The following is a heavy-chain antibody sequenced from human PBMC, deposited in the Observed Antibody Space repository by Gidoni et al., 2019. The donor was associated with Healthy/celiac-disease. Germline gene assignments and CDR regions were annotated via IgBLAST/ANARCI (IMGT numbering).Heavy chain of an antibody. D-gene: IGHD3-10*01. V-gene: IGHV3-9*01. CDR2: ISWNSGSI. J-gene: IGHJ6*03. Sequence: EVQLVESGGGLVQPGRSLRLAGAAAGFTLDDYAMHWVRQAPGKGLEWVSGISWNSGSIGYADSVKGRFTISRDNAKNSLYLQMNILRAEDTALYYCAKMYGSGSYDDRPNYYYYYMDVWGKGTTVTVSS. CDR1: GFTLDDYA. CDR3: AKMYGSGSYDDRPNYYYYYMDV.